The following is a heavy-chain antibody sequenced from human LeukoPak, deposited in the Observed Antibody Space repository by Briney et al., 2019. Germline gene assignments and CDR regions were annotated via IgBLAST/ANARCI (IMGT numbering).Heavy chain of an antibody. Sequence: PSETLSLTCTVSGGSISSYYWSWIRQPPGKGLEWIGYIYYSGSTNYNPSLKSRVTISVDTSKNQFSLKLSSVTAADTAVYYCARDHCSSTSCYSDWGQGTLVTVSS. D-gene: IGHD2-2*01. V-gene: IGHV4-59*01. CDR2: IYYSGST. J-gene: IGHJ4*02. CDR1: GGSISSYY. CDR3: ARDHCSSTSCYSD.